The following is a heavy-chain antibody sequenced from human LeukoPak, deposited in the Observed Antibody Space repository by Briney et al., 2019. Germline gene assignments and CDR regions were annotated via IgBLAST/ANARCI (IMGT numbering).Heavy chain of an antibody. J-gene: IGHJ5*02. D-gene: IGHD5-18*01. CDR2: IYYSGST. CDR3: ARVDTAMVRPTNWFDP. CDR1: GGSISSSSYY. Sequence: SETLSLTCTVSGGSISSSSYYWGWIRQPPGKGLEWIGSIYYSGSTYYNPSLKSRVTISVDTSKNQFSLKLSSVTAADTAVYYCARVDTAMVRPTNWFDPWGQGTLVTVSS. V-gene: IGHV4-39*07.